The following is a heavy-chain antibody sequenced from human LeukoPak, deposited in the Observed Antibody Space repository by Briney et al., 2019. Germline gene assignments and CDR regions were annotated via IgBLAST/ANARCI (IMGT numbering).Heavy chain of an antibody. CDR3: ATGGRGYYGSGSAFDI. V-gene: IGHV1-2*02. CDR1: GYTFTGYY. J-gene: IGHJ3*02. Sequence: AASVKVSCKASGYTFTGYYMHWVRQAPGQGLEWMGWINPNSGGTNYAQKFQGRVTMTEDTSTDTAYMELSSLRSEDTAVYYCATGGRGYYGSGSAFDIWGQGTMVTVSS. D-gene: IGHD3-10*01. CDR2: INPNSGGT.